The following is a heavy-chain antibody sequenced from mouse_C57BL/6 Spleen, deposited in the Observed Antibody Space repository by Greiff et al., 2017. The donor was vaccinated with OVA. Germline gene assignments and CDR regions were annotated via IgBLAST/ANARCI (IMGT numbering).Heavy chain of an antibody. J-gene: IGHJ2*01. CDR1: GYTFTSYW. CDR3: ARSRYGSSPDY. D-gene: IGHD1-1*01. Sequence: QVQLQQPGAELVKPGASVKLSCKASGYTFTSYWMQWVKQRPGQGLEWIGEIDPSDSYTNYNQKFKGKATLTVDTSSSTAYMQLSSLTSEDSAVYYCARSRYGSSPDYGGQGTTLTVSS. CDR2: IDPSDSYT. V-gene: IGHV1-50*01.